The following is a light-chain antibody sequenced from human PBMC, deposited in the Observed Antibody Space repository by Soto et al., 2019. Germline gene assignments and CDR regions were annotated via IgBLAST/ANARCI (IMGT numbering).Light chain of an antibody. CDR2: VGT. CDR1: SSDVGNYNL. CDR3: CSYAGSSFYV. V-gene: IGLV2-23*01. Sequence: QSVLTQPASVSGSPGQSITISCTGTSSDVGNYNLVSWYQQHPGKAPKLMIYVGTKRPSGVSSRFSGSKSGNTASLTISGLQAEDEADYYCCSYAGSSFYVFGTGTKVTV. J-gene: IGLJ1*01.